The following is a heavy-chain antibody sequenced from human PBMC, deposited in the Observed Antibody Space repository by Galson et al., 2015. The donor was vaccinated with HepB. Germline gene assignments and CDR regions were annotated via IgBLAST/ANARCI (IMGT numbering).Heavy chain of an antibody. V-gene: IGHV3-23*01. CDR1: GFTFSSYA. CDR2: ISGSGGST. J-gene: IGHJ4*02. D-gene: IGHD1-26*01. Sequence: SLRLSCAASGFTFSSYAMSWVRQAPGKGLEWVSAISGSGGSTYYADSVKGRFTISRDNAKNSLYLQMNSLRAEDTAVYYCARDDVSGEDYWGQGTLVTVSS. CDR3: ARDDVSGEDY.